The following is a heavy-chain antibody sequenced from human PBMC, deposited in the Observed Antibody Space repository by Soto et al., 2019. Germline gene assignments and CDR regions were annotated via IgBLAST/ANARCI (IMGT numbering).Heavy chain of an antibody. Sequence: EVQLLESGGDLVQPGGSLRLSCAASGFSLNNFAMAWVRQAPGKGLEWVSTINSSGDKTSYADSVKGRFIISRDNSKNMLYLQMNSLRVEDTALYYWARDCASTSCSVWRDWGQGTLVTVSS. CDR2: INSSGDKT. D-gene: IGHD2-2*01. V-gene: IGHV3-23*01. CDR3: ARDCASTSCSVWRD. J-gene: IGHJ4*02. CDR1: GFSLNNFA.